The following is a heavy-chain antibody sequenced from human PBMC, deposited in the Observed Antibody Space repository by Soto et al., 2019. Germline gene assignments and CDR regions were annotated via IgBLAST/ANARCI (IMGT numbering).Heavy chain of an antibody. CDR2: INPSGGST. J-gene: IGHJ3*02. CDR3: ARDRNFVLRFLEWASDAFDI. Sequence: SVKVSCKASGYTFTSYYMHWVRQAPGQGLEWMGIINPSGGSTSYAQKFQGRVTMTRDTSTSTVYMELSSLRSEDTAVYYCARDRNFVLRFLEWASDAFDIWGQGTMVTFSS. D-gene: IGHD3-3*01. CDR1: GYTFTSYY. V-gene: IGHV1-46*01.